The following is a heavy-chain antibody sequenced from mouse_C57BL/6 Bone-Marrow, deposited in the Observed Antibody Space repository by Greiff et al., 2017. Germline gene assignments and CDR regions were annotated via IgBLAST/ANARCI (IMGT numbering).Heavy chain of an antibody. CDR2: ISDGGSYT. V-gene: IGHV5-4*03. Sequence: EVMLVESGGGLVKPGGSLKLSCAASGFTFSSYAMSWVRQTPEKRLEWVATISDGGSYTYYPDNVKGRFPISRDNAKNNLYLQMSHLKSEDTAMYYCARSVVATDYFDYWGQGTTLTVSS. D-gene: IGHD1-1*01. CDR1: GFTFSSYA. J-gene: IGHJ2*01. CDR3: ARSVVATDYFDY.